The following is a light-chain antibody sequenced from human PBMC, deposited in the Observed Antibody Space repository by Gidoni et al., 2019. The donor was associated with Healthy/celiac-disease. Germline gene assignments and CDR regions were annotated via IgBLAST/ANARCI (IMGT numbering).Light chain of an antibody. CDR1: QSISSW. V-gene: IGKV1-5*03. Sequence: DSQMTQSPSTLSASVGDRVPSTCRASQSISSWLAWYQQKPGKAPKLLIYKASSLESGVPSRFSGSGSGTEFTLTIRSLQPDDFATYYCQQYNSYWTFGQGTKVEIK. CDR2: KAS. J-gene: IGKJ1*01. CDR3: QQYNSYWT.